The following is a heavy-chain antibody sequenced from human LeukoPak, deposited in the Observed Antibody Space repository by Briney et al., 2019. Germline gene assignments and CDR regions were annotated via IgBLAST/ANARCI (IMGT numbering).Heavy chain of an antibody. D-gene: IGHD6-13*01. J-gene: IGHJ5*02. CDR3: ARDHSSKPGFDP. V-gene: IGHV1-2*02. Sequence: ASVKVSCKASGYTFTGYYMHWVRQAPGQGLEWMGWINPNSGDTNYAQKFQGRVTMIRDTSISTVYMELSSLRSEDTAVYYCARDHSSKPGFDPWGQGTLVTVSS. CDR2: INPNSGDT. CDR1: GYTFTGYY.